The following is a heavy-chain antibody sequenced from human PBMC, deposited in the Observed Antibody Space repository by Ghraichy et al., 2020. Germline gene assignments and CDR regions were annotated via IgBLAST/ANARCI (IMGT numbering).Heavy chain of an antibody. Sequence: GGSLRLSCAVSGFTLSKYEVTWVRQAPGKGLEWISYISSGGKIKYYADSVKGRFTSSRDEAKNLFFLQMNSLRTEDTALYYCAKDRPSSSWYWFDPWGQGTLVTVSS. CDR1: GFTLSKYE. CDR2: ISSGGKIK. D-gene: IGHD6-13*01. V-gene: IGHV3-48*03. J-gene: IGHJ5*02. CDR3: AKDRPSSSWYWFDP.